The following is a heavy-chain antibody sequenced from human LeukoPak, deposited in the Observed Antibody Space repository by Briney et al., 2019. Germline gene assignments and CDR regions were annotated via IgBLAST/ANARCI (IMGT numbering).Heavy chain of an antibody. CDR2: FGDTGMP. Sequence: GGSLRLSCVASGFSFSTYGMTWVRQAPGKGLEWVSGFGDTGMPHYRDSVKGRFSISRDNSKNTFYLQMNSLRAEDTAIYYCARWDGYGDFWGRGTLVTVSS. CDR3: ARWDGYGDF. J-gene: IGHJ2*01. V-gene: IGHV3-23*01. CDR1: GFSFSTYG. D-gene: IGHD5-12*01.